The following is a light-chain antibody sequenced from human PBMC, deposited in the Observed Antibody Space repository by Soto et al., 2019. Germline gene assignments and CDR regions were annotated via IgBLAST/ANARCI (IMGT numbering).Light chain of an antibody. CDR2: RNN. CDR1: SSNIGSNY. Sequence: QSVLTQPPSASGTPGQRVTISCSGSSSNIGSNYVYWYQQLPGTAPKLLIDRNNQRPSGVPDRFSGSKSGTSASLAISGLRSEDEADYYCAAWDDSLSGFAVFGGGTQLTVL. J-gene: IGLJ7*01. V-gene: IGLV1-47*01. CDR3: AAWDDSLSGFAV.